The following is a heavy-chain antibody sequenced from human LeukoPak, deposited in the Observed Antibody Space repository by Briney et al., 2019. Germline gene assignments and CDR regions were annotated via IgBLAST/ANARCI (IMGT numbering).Heavy chain of an antibody. J-gene: IGHJ6*02. D-gene: IGHD5-12*01. Sequence: ASVKVSCKASGYTFTSYVISGGRQAPEQGLSGWGGISAYNGNTNYAQKLQGRVTMTTDTSTSTAYMELRSLRSDDTAVYYCARYGSYEYYYGMDVWGQGTTVTVSS. V-gene: IGHV1-18*01. CDR1: GYTFTSYV. CDR3: ARYGSYEYYYGMDV. CDR2: ISAYNGNT.